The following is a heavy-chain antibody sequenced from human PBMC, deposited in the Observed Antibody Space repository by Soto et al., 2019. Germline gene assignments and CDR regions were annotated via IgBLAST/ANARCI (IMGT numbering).Heavy chain of an antibody. D-gene: IGHD3-9*01. CDR2: IIPIFGTA. CDR1: GGTFSSYA. CDR3: ARDFNYDILTGSGWFDP. Sequence: SVKVSCKASGGTFSSYAISWVRQAPGQGLEWMGGIIPIFGTANYAQKFQGRVTITADESTSTADMERSSLRSEDTAVYYCARDFNYDILTGSGWFDPWGQGALVTVSS. J-gene: IGHJ5*02. V-gene: IGHV1-69*13.